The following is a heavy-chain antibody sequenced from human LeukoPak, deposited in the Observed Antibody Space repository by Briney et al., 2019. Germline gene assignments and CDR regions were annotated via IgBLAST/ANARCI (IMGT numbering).Heavy chain of an antibody. Sequence: SETLSLSCTVSGGSISSSSYYWGCIRQPPGKGLEWIGSIDYSGSTYYNPSLKSRVTISVDTSKNQFSLKLSSVTAADTAVYYCARLYYYDSSGYSIGSDAFDIWGQGTMVTVSS. V-gene: IGHV4-39*01. CDR3: ARLYYYDSSGYSIGSDAFDI. D-gene: IGHD3-22*01. CDR1: GGSISSSSYY. J-gene: IGHJ3*02. CDR2: IDYSGST.